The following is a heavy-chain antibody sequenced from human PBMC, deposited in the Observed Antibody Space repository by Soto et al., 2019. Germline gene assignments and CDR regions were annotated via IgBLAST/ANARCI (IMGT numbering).Heavy chain of an antibody. CDR3: ARGRECSSTSCYSLHDYYYYYMDV. CDR2: MNPNSGNT. Sequence: QVQLVQSGAEVKKPGASVKVSCKASGYTFTSYDINWVRQATGQGLEWMGWMNPNSGNTGYAQKFQGRVTMTRNTSISTAYMELSRLRSEDTAVYYCARGRECSSTSCYSLHDYYYYYMDVWGKGTTVTVSS. J-gene: IGHJ6*03. V-gene: IGHV1-8*01. D-gene: IGHD2-2*01. CDR1: GYTFTSYD.